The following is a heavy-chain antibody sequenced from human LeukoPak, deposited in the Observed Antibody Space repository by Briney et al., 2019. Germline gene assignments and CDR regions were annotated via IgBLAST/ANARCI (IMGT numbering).Heavy chain of an antibody. CDR1: GRLFTSYG. J-gene: IGHJ3*01. D-gene: IGHD6-13*01. Sequence: GASVKVSCKASGRLFTSYGIAWVRQAHGEGLERVGWISNFDGDTKVAENLQGRVTLTTDSSTSTAYMVLTNLKFDDTAVYYCVRARGCSNCVLTDGFDSWGQGAKVTVSS. CDR2: ISNFDGDT. V-gene: IGHV1-18*01. CDR3: VRARGCSNCVLTDGFDS.